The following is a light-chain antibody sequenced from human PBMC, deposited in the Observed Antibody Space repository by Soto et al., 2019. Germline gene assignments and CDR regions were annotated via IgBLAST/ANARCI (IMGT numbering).Light chain of an antibody. J-gene: IGKJ5*01. CDR1: QVISTS. Sequence: DIHLTHSPSFLSPSTVDSVTITCRASQVISTSLAWYQVKPGKAPKLLIYAASTLESGVPSRFSATVSGTEFSLTITSLQPEDFATYYCQQLFDSPITFGQGTRLEIK. CDR2: AAS. CDR3: QQLFDSPIT. V-gene: IGKV1-9*01.